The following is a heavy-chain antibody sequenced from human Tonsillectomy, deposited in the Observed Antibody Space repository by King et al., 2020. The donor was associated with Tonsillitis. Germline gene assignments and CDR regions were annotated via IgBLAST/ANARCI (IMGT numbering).Heavy chain of an antibody. CDR2: IYYSGST. J-gene: IGHJ4*02. CDR1: GGSISSGVYY. V-gene: IGHV4-31*03. CDR3: ARAIYGSGSYTYYFDY. D-gene: IGHD3-10*01. Sequence: QLQLQESGPGLVKPSQTLSLTCTVSGGSISSGVYYWSWIRQHPGKGLEWIGYIYYSGSTYYNPSLKSRVTISVDTSKNQFSLKLSSVTAADTAVYYCARAIYGSGSYTYYFDYWGQGTLVTVSS.